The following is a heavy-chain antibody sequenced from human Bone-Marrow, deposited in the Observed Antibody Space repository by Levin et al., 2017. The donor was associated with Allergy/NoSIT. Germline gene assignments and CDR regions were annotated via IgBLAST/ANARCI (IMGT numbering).Heavy chain of an antibody. D-gene: IGHD3-3*01. J-gene: IGHJ6*03. Sequence: ASVKVSCKASGGTFSSYAISWVRQAPGQGLEWMGGIIPIFGTANYAQKFQGRVTITADKSTSTAYMELSSLRSEDTAVYYCARAGGLSGSPYYYYYMDVWGKGTTVTVSS. CDR3: ARAGGLSGSPYYYYYMDV. V-gene: IGHV1-69*06. CDR1: GGTFSSYA. CDR2: IIPIFGTA.